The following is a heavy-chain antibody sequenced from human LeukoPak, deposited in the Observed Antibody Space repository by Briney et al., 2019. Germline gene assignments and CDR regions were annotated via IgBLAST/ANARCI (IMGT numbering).Heavy chain of an antibody. CDR3: ARLPYYYDSSGYYVFDY. J-gene: IGHJ4*02. V-gene: IGHV4-39*01. CDR2: IYYSGST. CDR1: GGSISSGSYY. D-gene: IGHD3-22*01. Sequence: PSETLSLTCTVSGGSISSGSYYWGWIRQPPGKGLEWIGSIYYSGSTYYNPSLKSRVTISVDTSKNQFSLKLSSVTAADTAVYYCARLPYYYDSSGYYVFDYWGQGTLVTVSS.